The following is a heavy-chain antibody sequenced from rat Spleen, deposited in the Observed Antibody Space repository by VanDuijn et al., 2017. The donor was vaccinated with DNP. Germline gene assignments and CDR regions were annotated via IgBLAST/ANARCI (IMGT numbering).Heavy chain of an antibody. D-gene: IGHD1-2*01. J-gene: IGHJ4*01. V-gene: IGHV3-1*01. CDR3: TKYGRSYTAMDA. CDR2: ISYSGST. Sequence: EVQLQESGPGLLKPSQSLSLTCSVTGYSISRTYWGWFRKFPGNKMEWIGHISYSGSTTYNPSLKSRISITRDISQSQFFLQLNSVTTEDTATYYCTKYGRSYTAMDAWGQGTSVTVSS. CDR1: GYSISRTY.